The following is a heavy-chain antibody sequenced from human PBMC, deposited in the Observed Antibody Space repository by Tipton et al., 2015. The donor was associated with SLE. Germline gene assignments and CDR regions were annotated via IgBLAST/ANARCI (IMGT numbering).Heavy chain of an antibody. D-gene: IGHD3-3*01. CDR1: GGSISSHY. CDR2: IYYSGST. Sequence: TLSLTCTVSGGSISSHYWSWIRQPPGKGLEWFGYIYYSGSTNYNPSLKSRVTISVDTSKNQFSLKLSSVTAADTAVYYCARAPSNYDFWSGHAFDIWGQGTMVTVSS. V-gene: IGHV4-59*11. J-gene: IGHJ3*02. CDR3: ARAPSNYDFWSGHAFDI.